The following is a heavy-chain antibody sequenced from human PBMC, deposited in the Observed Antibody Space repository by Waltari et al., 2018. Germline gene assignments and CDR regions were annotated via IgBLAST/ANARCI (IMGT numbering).Heavy chain of an antibody. D-gene: IGHD6-13*01. CDR2: ISYDGSNK. Sequence: QVQLVESGGGVVQPGRSLRLSCAASGFTFSSYAMHWVRQAPGKGLEWVAVISYDGSNKYYADSVKGRFTISRDNSKNTLYLQMNSLRAEDTAVYYCARDQAAAGTVWFDPWGQGTLVTVSS. CDR1: GFTFSSYA. V-gene: IGHV3-30-3*01. J-gene: IGHJ5*02. CDR3: ARDQAAAGTVWFDP.